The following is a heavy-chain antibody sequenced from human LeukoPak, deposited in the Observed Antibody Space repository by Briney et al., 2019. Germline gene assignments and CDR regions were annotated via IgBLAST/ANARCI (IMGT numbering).Heavy chain of an antibody. CDR1: GDSISSYY. CDR2: IYYSGST. D-gene: IGHD1-26*01. CDR3: ARGYSGSYGRFDY. Sequence: PSETLSLTCTVSGDSISSYYWSWIRQPPEKGLEWIGYIYYSGSTNYNPSLKSRVTISVDTSKNQFSLKLSSVTAADTAVYYCARGYSGSYGRFDYWGQGTLVTVSS. V-gene: IGHV4-59*01. J-gene: IGHJ4*02.